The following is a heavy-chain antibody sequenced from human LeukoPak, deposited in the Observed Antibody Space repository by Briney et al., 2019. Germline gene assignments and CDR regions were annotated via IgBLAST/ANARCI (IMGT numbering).Heavy chain of an antibody. CDR1: GFTIDTYA. J-gene: IGHJ4*02. CDR2: ITHSGETT. D-gene: IGHD2-15*01. V-gene: IGHV3-23*01. CDR3: AKDPWQGGGMFFDY. Sequence: GGSLRLSCAASGFTIDTYAMTWVRQAPGKGLEWVSTITHSGETTHYADSVKGRFTISRDNSRKTLYLQMNSLRAEDTAVYYCAKDPWQGGGMFFDYWGQGTLVTVSS.